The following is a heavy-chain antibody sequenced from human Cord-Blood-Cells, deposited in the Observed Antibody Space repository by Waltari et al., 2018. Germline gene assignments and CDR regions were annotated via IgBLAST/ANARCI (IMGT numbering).Heavy chain of an antibody. CDR1: GYTFTGYY. CDR3: ARAPGGEGAFDL. D-gene: IGHD3-16*01. Sequence: QVQLVQSGAEVKKPGASVKVSCKASGYTFTGYYMHWVRQAPGQGLEWMGWINPNSGGKNYAQKFQGRVTMTRDTSTSTAYMELGRLRPDDRAVFYCARAPGGEGAFDLWGRGTLVTVSS. V-gene: IGHV1-2*02. J-gene: IGHJ2*01. CDR2: INPNSGGK.